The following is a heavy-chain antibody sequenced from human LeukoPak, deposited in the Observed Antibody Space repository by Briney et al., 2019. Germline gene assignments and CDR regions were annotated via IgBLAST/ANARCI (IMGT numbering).Heavy chain of an antibody. Sequence: GGSLRLSCAASGFTFSSYWMSWVRQAPGKGLEWVANIKQDGSEKYYVDSVKGRFTISRDNAKNSLYLQMNSLTAEDTAVYYCARVAGYSSGWSHGPYDYRGQGTLVTVSS. CDR1: GFTFSSYW. CDR2: IKQDGSEK. V-gene: IGHV3-7*01. CDR3: ARVAGYSSGWSHGPYDY. D-gene: IGHD6-19*01. J-gene: IGHJ4*02.